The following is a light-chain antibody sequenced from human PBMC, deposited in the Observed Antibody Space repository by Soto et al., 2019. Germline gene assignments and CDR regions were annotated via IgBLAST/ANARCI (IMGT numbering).Light chain of an antibody. Sequence: ALTPPASVSGSPGQSITISCTGTSSDVADYNYVSWYQQHPGKAPKLMIYEVNNRPSGVSNRFSGYKSGTTASLTISGLQAEDEADYYCSSYTSSSTYVFGTGTKLTVL. CDR1: SSDVADYNY. CDR3: SSYTSSSTYV. CDR2: EVN. J-gene: IGLJ1*01. V-gene: IGLV2-14*01.